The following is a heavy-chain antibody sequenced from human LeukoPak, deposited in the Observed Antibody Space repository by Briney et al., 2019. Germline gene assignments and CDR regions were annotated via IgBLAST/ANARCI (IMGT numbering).Heavy chain of an antibody. CDR3: ASGRQLGY. V-gene: IGHV3-7*01. CDR1: GFTFSNYW. CDR2: IKEDGSEK. Sequence: QPGGSLRLSCAASGFTFSNYWMSWVRQAPGKGLEWVANIKEDGSEKYYVDSVKGRFTISRDNARNSLYLQMNSLRAEDTAVYYRASGRQLGYWGQGTLVTVSS. J-gene: IGHJ4*02. D-gene: IGHD6-13*01.